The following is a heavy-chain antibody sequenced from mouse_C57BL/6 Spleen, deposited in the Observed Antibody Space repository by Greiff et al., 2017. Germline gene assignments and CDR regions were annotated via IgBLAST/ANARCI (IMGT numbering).Heavy chain of an antibody. D-gene: IGHD2-2*01. CDR1: GYTFTDYE. J-gene: IGHJ3*01. Sequence: QVQLQQSGAELVRPGASVTLSCKASGYTFTDYEMHWVKQTPVHGLEWIGAIDPETGGTAYNQKFKGKAILTADKSSSTAYMELRSLTSEDSAVYYCTRYYGYDEAWFAYWGQGTLVTVSA. CDR2: IDPETGGT. CDR3: TRYYGYDEAWFAY. V-gene: IGHV1-15*01.